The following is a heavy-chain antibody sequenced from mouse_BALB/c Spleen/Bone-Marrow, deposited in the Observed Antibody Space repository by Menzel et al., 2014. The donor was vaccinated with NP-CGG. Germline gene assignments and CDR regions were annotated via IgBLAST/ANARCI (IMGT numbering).Heavy chain of an antibody. J-gene: IGHJ2*01. Sequence: VQLKQSGAELVKPGASVKLSCTASGFNIKDTYMHWVKQRPEQGLEWIGRIDPANGNTKYDPKFQGKATITADTSTNTDYLQLSSLTSEDTAVYYCARYYYGYYFDYWGQGPTLPVSS. CDR2: IDPANGNT. CDR1: GFNIKDTY. CDR3: ARYYYGYYFDY. D-gene: IGHD1-2*01. V-gene: IGHV14-3*02.